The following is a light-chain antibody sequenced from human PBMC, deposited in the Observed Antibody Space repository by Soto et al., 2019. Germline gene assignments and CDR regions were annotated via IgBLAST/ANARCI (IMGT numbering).Light chain of an antibody. J-gene: IGKJ5*01. Sequence: EIVLIQSPATLSLSPGERATLSCRASQSVSRYLAWYQQKPGQAPRLLIYDASNRATGIPARFSGSGSGTDFTLTISSLEPEDFAVYYCQQRSNWPPITFGQGTRLEIK. CDR2: DAS. V-gene: IGKV3-11*01. CDR1: QSVSRY. CDR3: QQRSNWPPIT.